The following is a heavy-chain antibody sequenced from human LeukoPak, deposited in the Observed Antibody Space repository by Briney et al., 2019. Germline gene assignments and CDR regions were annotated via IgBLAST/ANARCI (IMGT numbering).Heavy chain of an antibody. J-gene: IGHJ4*02. CDR3: ARTAAAGRGGYYFDY. CDR1: GGSFSGYY. V-gene: IGHV4-34*01. Sequence: SETLSLTCAVYGGSFSGYYWSWLRQPPGKGLEWIGEINHSGSTNYNPSLKSRVTISVETSKNQFSLKLSSVTAADTAVYYCARTAAAGRGGYYFDYWGQGTLVTVSS. CDR2: INHSGST. D-gene: IGHD6-13*01.